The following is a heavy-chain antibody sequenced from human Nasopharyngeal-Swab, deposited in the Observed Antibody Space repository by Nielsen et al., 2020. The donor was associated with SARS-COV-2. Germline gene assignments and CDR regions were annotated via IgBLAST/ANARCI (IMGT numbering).Heavy chain of an antibody. CDR3: ARGGRWWATTSRANNWCDP. D-gene: IGHD1/OR15-1a*01. CDR2: ISGSGGTI. V-gene: IGHV3-48*03. J-gene: IGHJ5*02. Sequence: VRQAPGKGLEWVSAISGSGGTIYYADSVKGRFTISRDNAKNSLYLQMNSLRAEDTAVYYCARGGRWWATTSRANNWCDPWGQGTLVTVSS.